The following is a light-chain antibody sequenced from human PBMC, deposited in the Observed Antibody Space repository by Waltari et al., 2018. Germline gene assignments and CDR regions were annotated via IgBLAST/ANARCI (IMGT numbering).Light chain of an antibody. CDR1: QKISNW. Sequence: DIQMTQSPSTLSASVGERVTITCRASQKISNWLAWYQQKPGKAPNLLIYEAYNLVSGVPSRFSGSGSGTEFTLTISKLQADDFATYYCHHYKSYPDTFGQGTRLEI. V-gene: IGKV1-5*03. CDR3: HHYKSYPDT. J-gene: IGKJ5*01. CDR2: EAY.